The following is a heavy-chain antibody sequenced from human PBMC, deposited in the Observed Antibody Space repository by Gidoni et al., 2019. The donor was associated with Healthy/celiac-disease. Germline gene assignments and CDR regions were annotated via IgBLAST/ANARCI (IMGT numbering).Heavy chain of an antibody. CDR3: ARAPPFLEWENWFDP. Sequence: QVQLVQSGAEVTKPGASVKVSCKASGYTFTSYDINWVRQDTGQGLEWKGWMNPNSGNTGYAKKFQGRVTMTRNTSISTAYMELSSLRSEDTAVYYCARAPPFLEWENWFDPWGQGTLVTVSS. J-gene: IGHJ5*02. V-gene: IGHV1-8*01. CDR2: MNPNSGNT. CDR1: GYTFTSYD. D-gene: IGHD3-3*02.